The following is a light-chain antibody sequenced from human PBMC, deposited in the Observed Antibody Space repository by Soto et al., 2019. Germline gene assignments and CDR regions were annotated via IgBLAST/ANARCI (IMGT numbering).Light chain of an antibody. CDR2: GAS. V-gene: IGKV3-15*01. CDR1: QSISNN. CDR3: QQYNNWPL. J-gene: IGKJ5*01. Sequence: IVMTQSPATLSLSPGEKATLSCRASQSISNNFAWFQQKPGQVPRLLIYGASNRATGVSARSSGSGSGTEFTLTISRLEPEDFAVYYCQQYNNWPLFGQGTRLEIK.